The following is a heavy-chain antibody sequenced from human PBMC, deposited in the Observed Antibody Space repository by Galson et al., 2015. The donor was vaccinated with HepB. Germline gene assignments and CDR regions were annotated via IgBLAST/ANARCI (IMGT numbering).Heavy chain of an antibody. CDR3: AKRIGVVDAC. CDR1: GFTFSDYG. V-gene: IGHV3-30*02. CDR2: IRSDGSDK. Sequence: SLRLSCAASGFTFSDYGMHWVRQAPGKGLEWVAFIRSDGSDKYYGDSVKGRFTISRDNSKNTMYLQMNSLRTEDTGFYYCAKRIGVVDACWGQGTLVTVSS. J-gene: IGHJ4*02. D-gene: IGHD3-16*01.